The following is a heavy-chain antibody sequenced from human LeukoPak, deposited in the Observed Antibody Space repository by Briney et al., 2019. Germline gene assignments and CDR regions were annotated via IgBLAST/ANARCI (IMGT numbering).Heavy chain of an antibody. V-gene: IGHV1-69*06. CDR1: GGTFSSYA. CDR2: IIPIFGTA. J-gene: IGHJ3*02. CDR3: AREGAGDAFDI. Sequence: GSSVKVSCKASGGTFSSYAISWVRQAPGQGLEWMGGIIPIFGTANYAQKFQGRVTITADKSTSTAYMELNSLRSEDTAVYYCAREGAGDAFDIWGQGTMVTVSS.